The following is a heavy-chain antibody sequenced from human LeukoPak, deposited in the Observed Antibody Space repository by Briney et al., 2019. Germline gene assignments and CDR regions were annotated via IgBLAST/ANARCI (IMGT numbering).Heavy chain of an antibody. V-gene: IGHV3-30*04. CDR3: ARGRAGIAAAGFDY. CDR2: ISFDGANK. D-gene: IGHD6-13*01. Sequence: GGCLRLSCATSGFTFSMSSMHWVRLAPGKGLEWLAGISFDGANKFSGDSVKGRFSISRDNSKNTLYLQMNSLRLDDTAVYFCARGRAGIAAAGFDYWGQGTLVTVSS. CDR1: GFTFSMSS. J-gene: IGHJ4*02.